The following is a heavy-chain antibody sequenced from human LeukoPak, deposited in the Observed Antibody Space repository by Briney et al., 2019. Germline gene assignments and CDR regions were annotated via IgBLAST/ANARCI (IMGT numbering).Heavy chain of an antibody. D-gene: IGHD5-24*01. J-gene: IGHJ4*02. V-gene: IGHV3-9*01. CDR1: GFTFDDYA. Sequence: PGGSLRLSCIASGFTFDDYAMHWVRQAPGKGQEWVSGISWNSGSIGYADSVKGRFTISRDNAKNSLYLQMNSLRAEDTALYYCAKGPSMATIDYWGPGTLVTVSS. CDR2: ISWNSGSI. CDR3: AKGPSMATIDY.